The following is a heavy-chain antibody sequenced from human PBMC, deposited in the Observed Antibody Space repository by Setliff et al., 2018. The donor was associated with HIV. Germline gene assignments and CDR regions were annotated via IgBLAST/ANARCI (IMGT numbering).Heavy chain of an antibody. Sequence: PGGSLRLSCAASGFTFSSYWTHWVRQAPGKGLVWVSRINSDGSGTSYADSVKGRFTISRDNAKNSLYLQMNSLRAEDTAVYFCARDLANSPLDSWGQGTLVTVSS. V-gene: IGHV3-74*01. CDR2: INSDGSGT. D-gene: IGHD2-15*01. CDR1: GFTFSSYW. CDR3: ARDLANSPLDS. J-gene: IGHJ4*02.